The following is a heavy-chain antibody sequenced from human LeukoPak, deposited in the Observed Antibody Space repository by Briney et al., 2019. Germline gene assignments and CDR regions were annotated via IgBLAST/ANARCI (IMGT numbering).Heavy chain of an antibody. V-gene: IGHV1-8*01. CDR2: MNPNSGNT. J-gene: IGHJ6*03. Sequence: GASVKVSCKASGYTFTSYDINWVRQAPGQGLEWMGWMNPNSGNTGYAQKFQGRVTMTRNTSISTAYMELSSLRSEDTAVYYCARGSLIRYYYYYTDVWGKGTTVTVSS. CDR3: ARGSLIRYYYYYTDV. CDR1: GYTFTSYD. D-gene: IGHD2-8*01.